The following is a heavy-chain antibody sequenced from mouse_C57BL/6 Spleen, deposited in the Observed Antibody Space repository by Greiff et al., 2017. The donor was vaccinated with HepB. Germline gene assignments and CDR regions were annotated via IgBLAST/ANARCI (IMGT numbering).Heavy chain of an antibody. CDR1: GYSFTGYY. CDR3: ARNSHWYFDV. J-gene: IGHJ1*03. Sequence: EVQLQQSGPELVKPGASVKISCKASGYSFTGYYMHWVKQSSEKSLEWIGEINPSTGGTSYNQKFKGKATLTVDKSSSTAYMQLKSLTSEDSAVYYCARNSHWYFDVWGTRTTVTVSS. V-gene: IGHV1-43*01. CDR2: INPSTGGT. D-gene: IGHD6-1*01.